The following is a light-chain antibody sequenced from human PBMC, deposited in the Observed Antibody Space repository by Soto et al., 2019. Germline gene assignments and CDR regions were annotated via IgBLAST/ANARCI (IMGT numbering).Light chain of an antibody. CDR2: EVS. Sequence: SVLTKPASVSGSPGQSITISCTGTSSDVDGYNYVSWYQQHPGKAPKIMIYEVSNRPSGVSNRFSGSKSDNTASLTISGLQAEDEADYYCSSYTSSSTYVFRTGTKVTV. CDR1: SSDVDGYNY. V-gene: IGLV2-14*01. J-gene: IGLJ1*01. CDR3: SSYTSSSTYV.